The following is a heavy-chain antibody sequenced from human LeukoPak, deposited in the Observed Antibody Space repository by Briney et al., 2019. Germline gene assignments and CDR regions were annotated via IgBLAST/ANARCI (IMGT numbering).Heavy chain of an antibody. V-gene: IGHV4-61*02. CDR1: GDSISSGDYY. Sequence: PSETLSLTCTVSGDSISSGDYYWSWIRQPAGKGLEWIGRISSSGSTNYNPSLKSRVTISVDTSKNQFSLKLSSVTAADTAVYYCARQMVRGAADYYYYMDVWGKGTTVTISS. CDR3: ARQMVRGAADYYYYMDV. J-gene: IGHJ6*03. D-gene: IGHD3-10*01. CDR2: ISSSGST.